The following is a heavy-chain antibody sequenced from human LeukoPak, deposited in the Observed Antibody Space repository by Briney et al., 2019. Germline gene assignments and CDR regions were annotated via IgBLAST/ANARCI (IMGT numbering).Heavy chain of an antibody. CDR1: GGSISNYS. J-gene: IGHJ4*02. D-gene: IGHD2-15*01. Sequence: SETLSLTCTVSGGSISNYSWSWIRQPPGKGLEWIGYIYHSGSTYYNPSLKSRVTISVDRSKNQFSLKLSSVTAADTAVYYCARDSLSADYFDYWGQGTLVTVSS. V-gene: IGHV4-30-2*01. CDR3: ARDSLSADYFDY. CDR2: IYHSGST.